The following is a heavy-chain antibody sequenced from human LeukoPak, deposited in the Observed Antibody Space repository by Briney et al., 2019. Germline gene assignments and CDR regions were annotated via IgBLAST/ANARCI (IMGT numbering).Heavy chain of an antibody. CDR3: ARVGPTIFGVVIIRNFDY. Sequence: GGSLRLSCAASGFTFSSYAMSWIRQAPGKGLEWVSTISGSGGSTYYADSVKGRFTISRDNSKNTLYLQMNSLRAEDTAVYYCARVGPTIFGVVIIRNFDYWGQGTLVTVSS. D-gene: IGHD3-3*01. CDR2: ISGSGGST. J-gene: IGHJ4*02. V-gene: IGHV3-23*01. CDR1: GFTFSSYA.